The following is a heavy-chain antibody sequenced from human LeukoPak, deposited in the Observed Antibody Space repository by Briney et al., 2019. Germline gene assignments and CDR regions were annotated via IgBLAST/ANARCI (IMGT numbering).Heavy chain of an antibody. CDR2: ISPSGTDI. J-gene: IGHJ5*02. CDR3: ARDLRDWFDP. V-gene: IGHV3-11*04. Sequence: GGSLRLSCAVSGFTFTDTYMTWIRQAPGKGLESLSYISPSGTDISYADSVKGRFTISRDNAKNSLYLQMNSLRAEDTAVYYCARDLRDWFDPWGQGILVTVSS. CDR1: GFTFTDTY.